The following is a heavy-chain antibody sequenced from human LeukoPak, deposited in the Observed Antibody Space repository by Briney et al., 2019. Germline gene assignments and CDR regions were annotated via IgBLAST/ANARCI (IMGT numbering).Heavy chain of an antibody. CDR2: IKQDGSEK. CDR1: GFTFSDYY. J-gene: IGHJ4*02. CDR3: ARNPDMGPPQFDY. D-gene: IGHD2-15*01. Sequence: PGGSRRLSCAASGFTFSDYYMSWIRQAPGKGLEWVANIKQDGSEKYYVDSVKGRFTISRDNAKNSLYLQMNSLRAEDTAVYYCARNPDMGPPQFDYWGQGPLLTVSS. V-gene: IGHV3-7*01.